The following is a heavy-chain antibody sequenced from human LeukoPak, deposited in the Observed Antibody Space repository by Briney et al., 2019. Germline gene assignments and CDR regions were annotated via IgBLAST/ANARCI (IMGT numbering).Heavy chain of an antibody. CDR1: GGSISSYY. CDR3: ARAFRYQLLFAFDI. CDR2: IYYSGST. J-gene: IGHJ3*02. Sequence: SETLSLNCTGSGGSISSYYWSWIRQPPGKGLEWIGYIYYSGSTNYNPSLKSRVTISVDTSKNQFSLKLSSVTAADTAVYYCARAFRYQLLFAFDIWGQGTMVTVSS. V-gene: IGHV4-59*01. D-gene: IGHD2-2*01.